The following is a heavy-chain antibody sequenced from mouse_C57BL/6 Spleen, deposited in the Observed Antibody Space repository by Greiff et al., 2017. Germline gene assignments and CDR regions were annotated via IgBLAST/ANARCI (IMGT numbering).Heavy chain of an antibody. D-gene: IGHD1-1*01. V-gene: IGHV1-53*01. Sequence: QVHVKQPGTELVKPGASVKLSCKASGYTFTSYWMHWVKQRPGQGLEWIGNINPSNGGTNYNEKFKSKATLTVDKSSSTAHMQLSSLTSEDSAVYYCARGGTTVVARYFDVWGTGTTVTVSS. CDR1: GYTFTSYW. J-gene: IGHJ1*03. CDR2: INPSNGGT. CDR3: ARGGTTVVARYFDV.